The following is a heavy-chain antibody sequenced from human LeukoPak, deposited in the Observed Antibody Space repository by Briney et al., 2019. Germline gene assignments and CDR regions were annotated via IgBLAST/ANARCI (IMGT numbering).Heavy chain of an antibody. Sequence: GGSLRLSCAASGFTFSNSPMTWVRQAPGKGLEWVSAISVGGDTYYADSVKGRITISRDNSKNTLYLQMNSLGVEDTAVFYCAKEGVRSFDYWGQGTLVTVSS. J-gene: IGHJ4*02. V-gene: IGHV3-23*01. CDR3: AKEGVRSFDY. D-gene: IGHD2-21*01. CDR1: GFTFSNSP. CDR2: ISVGGDT.